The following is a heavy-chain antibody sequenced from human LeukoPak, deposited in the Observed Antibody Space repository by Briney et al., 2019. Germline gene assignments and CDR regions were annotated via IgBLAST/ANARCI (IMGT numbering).Heavy chain of an antibody. CDR1: GFTFNTYN. J-gene: IGHJ4*02. D-gene: IGHD7-27*01. CDR3: AREPLGIDY. Sequence: PGGSLRLSCAASGFTFNTYNMNWVRQAPGKGLEWVSSISTSSGHIYYADSVKGRFTISRDNAKNSLYLQMNSLRAEDTAVYYCAREPLGIDYWGQGTLVTVSS. CDR2: ISTSSGHI. V-gene: IGHV3-21*01.